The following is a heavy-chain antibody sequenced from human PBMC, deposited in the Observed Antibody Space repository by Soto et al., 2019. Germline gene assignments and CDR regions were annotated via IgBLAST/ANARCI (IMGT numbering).Heavy chain of an antibody. J-gene: IGHJ4*02. V-gene: IGHV4-31*03. D-gene: IGHD2-21*02. CDR1: GGSISSGGYY. CDR2: IYYSGST. Sequence: QVQLQESGPGLVKPSQTLSLTCTVSGGSISSGGYYWSWIRQHPGKGLEWIGYIYYSGSTYYNPFPKSRVTRSVDTSKNQFSLKLSSVTAADTAVYYVARGDRVTALYWGQGTLVTVPS. CDR3: ARGDRVTALY.